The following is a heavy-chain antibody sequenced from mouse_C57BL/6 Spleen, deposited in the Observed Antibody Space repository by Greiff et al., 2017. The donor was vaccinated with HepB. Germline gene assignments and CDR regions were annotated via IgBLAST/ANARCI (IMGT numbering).Heavy chain of an antibody. CDR2: IYPGDGDT. J-gene: IGHJ1*03. Sequence: QVQLQHSGPELVKPGASVKISCKASGYAFSSYWMNWVKQRPGKGLEWIGRIYPGDGDTNYNGKFKGKATLTADKSSSTAYMQLSSLTSEDSAVYFCARGVYPYWYFDVWGTGTTVTVSS. D-gene: IGHD1-1*01. CDR3: ARGVYPYWYFDV. V-gene: IGHV1-82*01. CDR1: GYAFSSYW.